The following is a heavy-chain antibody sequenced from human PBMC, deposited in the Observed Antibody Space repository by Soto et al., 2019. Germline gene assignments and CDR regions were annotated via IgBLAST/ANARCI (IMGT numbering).Heavy chain of an antibody. J-gene: IGHJ4*02. CDR3: ARDLGSPLEWLLFYDY. CDR2: ISYDGSNK. Sequence: PGGSLRLSCAASGFTFSSYAMHWVRQAPGKGLEWVAVISYDGSNKYYADSVKGRFTISRDNSKNTLYLQMNSLRAEDTAVYYCARDLGSPLEWLLFYDYWGQGTLVTVSS. CDR1: GFTFSSYA. D-gene: IGHD3-3*01. V-gene: IGHV3-30-3*01.